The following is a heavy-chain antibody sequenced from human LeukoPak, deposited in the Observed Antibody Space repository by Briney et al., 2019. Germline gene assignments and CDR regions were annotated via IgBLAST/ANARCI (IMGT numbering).Heavy chain of an antibody. CDR1: GFTFSSYA. V-gene: IGHV3-23*01. D-gene: IGHD2-15*01. CDR2: ISGSSGSGGST. J-gene: IGHJ4*02. CDR3: AKSGLNRFDY. Sequence: PGGSLRLSCAASGFTFSSYAMSWVRQAPGKGLEWVSSISGSSGSGGSTYYADSVKGRVTISRDNSKNTLSLQMNSLSAEDTAVYYCAKSGLNRFDYWGQGTLVTVSS.